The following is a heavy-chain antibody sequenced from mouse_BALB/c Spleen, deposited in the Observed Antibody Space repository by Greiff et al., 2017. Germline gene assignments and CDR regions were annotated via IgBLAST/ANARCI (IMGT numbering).Heavy chain of an antibody. CDR3: ARHGSSSMDY. CDR2: IDPANGNT. V-gene: IGHV14-3*02. J-gene: IGHJ4*01. D-gene: IGHD1-1*01. Sequence: EVQLVESGAELVKPGASVKLSCTASGFNIKDTYMHWVKQRPEQGLEWIGRIDPANGNTKYDPKFQGKATITADTSSNTAYLQLSSLTSEDTAVYYCARHGSSSMDYWGQGTSVTVSS. CDR1: GFNIKDTY.